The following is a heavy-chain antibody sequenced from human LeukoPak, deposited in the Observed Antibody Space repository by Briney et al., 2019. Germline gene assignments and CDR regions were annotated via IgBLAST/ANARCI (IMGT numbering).Heavy chain of an antibody. Sequence: GGSLRLSCAASGIPFSGSGMHWVRQPPGRGLEWVAFTQYDGIDIKYADSVKGRFSISRDNSKNTLYLQMNSLTTEDTAVYYCAREAGTVVIGRFDPWGQGTLVTVSS. V-gene: IGHV3-30*02. CDR1: GIPFSGSG. CDR3: AREAGTVVIGRFDP. J-gene: IGHJ5*02. CDR2: TQYDGIDI. D-gene: IGHD2-15*01.